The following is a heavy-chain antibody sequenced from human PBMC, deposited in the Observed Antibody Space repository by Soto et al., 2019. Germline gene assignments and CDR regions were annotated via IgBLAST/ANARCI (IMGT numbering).Heavy chain of an antibody. J-gene: IGHJ6*02. CDR2: ISYSGST. Sequence: QVQLQESGPGLVKPSETLSLTCTVSGDSISGHYWSWIRQPPGKGLEWIGYISYSGSTNYNPSLTSRVTISLDMSKNQFSLKLNSVTAADTAVYYCARGYNNYYCVMDVWGQGTSVTVSS. V-gene: IGHV4-59*11. CDR1: GDSISGHY. D-gene: IGHD1-1*01. CDR3: ARGYNNYYCVMDV.